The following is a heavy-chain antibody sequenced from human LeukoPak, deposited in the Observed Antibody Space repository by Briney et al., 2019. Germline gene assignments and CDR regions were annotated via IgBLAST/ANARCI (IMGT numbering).Heavy chain of an antibody. CDR1: GYSFTSYW. Sequence: GESLKISCKGSGYSFTSYWIGWVRQMPGKGLEWVGIIYPGDSDTRYSPSFQGQVTISADKSISTAYLQWSSLKASDTAMYYCARLAADYYDSSGYYSDYWGQGTLVTVSS. V-gene: IGHV5-51*01. D-gene: IGHD3-22*01. J-gene: IGHJ4*02. CDR2: IYPGDSDT. CDR3: ARLAADYYDSSGYYSDY.